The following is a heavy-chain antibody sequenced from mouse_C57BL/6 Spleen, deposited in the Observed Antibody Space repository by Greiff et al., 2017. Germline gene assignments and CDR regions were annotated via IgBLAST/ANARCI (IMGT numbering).Heavy chain of an antibody. CDR2: INPYNGDT. J-gene: IGHJ2*01. V-gene: IGHV1-20*01. CDR1: GYSFTGYF. Sequence: EVQLQQSGPELVKPGDSVKISCKASGYSFTGYFMNWVMQSHGKSLEWIGRINPYNGDTFYNQKFKGKATLTVDKSSSTAHMERRSLTSEDSAVYYCARDYYGRGGYFDYWGQGTTLTVSS. D-gene: IGHD1-1*01. CDR3: ARDYYGRGGYFDY.